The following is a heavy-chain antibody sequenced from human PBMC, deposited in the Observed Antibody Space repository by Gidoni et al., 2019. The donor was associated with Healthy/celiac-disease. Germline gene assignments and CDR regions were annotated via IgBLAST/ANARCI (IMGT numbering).Heavy chain of an antibody. D-gene: IGHD1-1*01. J-gene: IGHJ6*02. Sequence: SGFTFGDYYMSWIRQAPGEGLEWVSYISSSGSTIYYADSVKGRFPISRDNAKNSLYLQMNSLRAEDTAVYYCARDGLEYYYGMDVWGQGTTVTVSS. V-gene: IGHV3-11*01. CDR1: GFTFGDYY. CDR3: ARDGLEYYYGMDV. CDR2: ISSSGSTI.